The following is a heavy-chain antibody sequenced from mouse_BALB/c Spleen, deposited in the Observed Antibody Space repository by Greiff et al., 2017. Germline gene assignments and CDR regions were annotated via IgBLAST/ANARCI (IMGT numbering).Heavy chain of an antibody. CDR1: GFTFSSFG. J-gene: IGHJ4*01. CDR2: ISSGSSTI. Sequence: EVNVVESGGGLVQPGGSRKLSCAASGFTFSSFGMHWVRQAPEKGLEWVAYISSGSSTIYYADTVKGRFTISRDNPKNTLFLQMTSLRSEDTAMYYCARWGYDYDGVYAMDYWGQGTSVTVSS. CDR3: ARWGYDYDGVYAMDY. V-gene: IGHV5-17*02. D-gene: IGHD2-4*01.